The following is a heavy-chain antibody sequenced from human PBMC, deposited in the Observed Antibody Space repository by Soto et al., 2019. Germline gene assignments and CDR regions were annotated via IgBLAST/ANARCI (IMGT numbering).Heavy chain of an antibody. CDR3: AKAASGSYRAPPGY. V-gene: IGHV3-7*01. J-gene: IGHJ4*02. D-gene: IGHD1-26*01. Sequence: EVQLVESGGGLVQPGGSLRPSCAASGFTFSTFGMSWVRQAPGKGLEWVANIKQDGSEKYYVDSVKGRFTISRDNAKNSLYLQMNSLRAEDTAVYYCAKAASGSYRAPPGYWGQGTLVTVSS. CDR1: GFTFSTFG. CDR2: IKQDGSEK.